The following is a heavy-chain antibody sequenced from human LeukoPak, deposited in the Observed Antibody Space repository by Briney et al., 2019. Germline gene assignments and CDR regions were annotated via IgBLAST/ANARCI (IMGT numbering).Heavy chain of an antibody. D-gene: IGHD3-22*01. J-gene: IGHJ4*02. Sequence: ASVKVSCKASGYTFTGYYMHWVRQAPGRGLEWIGRINPNSGGTNYAQKFQGRVTMTRDTSINTAYMDLSRLRSDDTAVYYCARGRNSVYYFNVVAPYYFNYWGQGTLVTVSS. CDR1: GYTFTGYY. CDR2: INPNSGGT. CDR3: ARGRNSVYYFNVVAPYYFNY. V-gene: IGHV1-2*06.